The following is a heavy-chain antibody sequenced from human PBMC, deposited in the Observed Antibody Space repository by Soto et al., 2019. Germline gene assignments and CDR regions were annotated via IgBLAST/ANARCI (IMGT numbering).Heavy chain of an antibody. CDR3: ARGLYDSGSFYFDF. D-gene: IGHD3-10*01. Sequence: EVQLVESGGGLIQPGGSLRLSCAASGFNFIRKYMIWVRQAPGKRLEWVSILYSGGTTYYADSVKGRFTISRDTSENTLYLQMNSLRAEDTAVYYCARGLYDSGSFYFDFWGQGTLVTVSS. CDR2: LYSGGTT. J-gene: IGHJ4*02. V-gene: IGHV3-53*01. CDR1: GFNFIRKY.